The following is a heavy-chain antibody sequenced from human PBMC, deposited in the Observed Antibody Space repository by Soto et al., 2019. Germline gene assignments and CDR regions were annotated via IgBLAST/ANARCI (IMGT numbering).Heavy chain of an antibody. CDR3: ARDLSDFWGGYRPTGRYYGMDV. Sequence: LRLSCAASGFTFSSYSMNWVRQAPGKGLEWVSSISSSSSYIYYADSVKGRFTISRDNAKNSLYLQMNSLRAEDTAVYYCARDLSDFWGGYRPTGRYYGMDVWGQGTTVTVSS. J-gene: IGHJ6*02. D-gene: IGHD3-3*01. V-gene: IGHV3-21*01. CDR1: GFTFSSYS. CDR2: ISSSSSYI.